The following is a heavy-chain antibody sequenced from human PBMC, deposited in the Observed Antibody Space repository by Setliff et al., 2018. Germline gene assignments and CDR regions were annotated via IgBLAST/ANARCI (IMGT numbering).Heavy chain of an antibody. J-gene: IGHJ3*02. CDR2: IYHRGRK. Sequence: PSETLSLTCAVPGASINSGHYWGWIRQPPGKGLEWIATIYHRGRKYYNPSLQSRVSVSLDTSKNHFSLRLTSMTAADTAVYYCATPGRDDLDSPFEPFDIWGQGTMVTVSS. CDR3: ATPGRDDLDSPFEPFDI. D-gene: IGHD3-3*01. V-gene: IGHV4-38-2*01. CDR1: GASINSGHY.